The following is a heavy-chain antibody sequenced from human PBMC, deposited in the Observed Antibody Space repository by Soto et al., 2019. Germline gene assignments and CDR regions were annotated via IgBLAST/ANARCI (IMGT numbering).Heavy chain of an antibody. V-gene: IGHV3-7*01. CDR2: IKKDGSEK. J-gene: IGHJ4*02. D-gene: IGHD4-17*01. Sequence: GGSLRLSCAASGFRFSDYWMTWVRQAPGKGLEWVANIKKDGSEKSYADSVKGRFTISRDNAKNSLYLQMSNLRGDDTGVYYCARRAAVTTNDYWGQGTLVTVSS. CDR1: GFRFSDYW. CDR3: ARRAAVTTNDY.